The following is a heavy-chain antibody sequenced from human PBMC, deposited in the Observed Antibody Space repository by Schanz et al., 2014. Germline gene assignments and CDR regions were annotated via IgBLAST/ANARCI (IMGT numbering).Heavy chain of an antibody. Sequence: QVHLVQSGAEVKKPGSSVKVSCKASGGTFSSDTFSWVRQAPGQGLEWMGWINGYNGHTLYAQKFQGRVTMTTDTSTSTSYMELTSLRFDDTAVYYCARDFSAYVGNYFDHWGQGTLVTVSS. CDR1: GGTFSSDT. J-gene: IGHJ4*02. CDR2: INGYNGHT. D-gene: IGHD5-12*01. V-gene: IGHV1-18*01. CDR3: ARDFSAYVGNYFDH.